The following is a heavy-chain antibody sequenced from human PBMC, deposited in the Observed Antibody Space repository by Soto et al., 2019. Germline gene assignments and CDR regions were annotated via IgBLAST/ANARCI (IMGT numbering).Heavy chain of an antibody. J-gene: IGHJ6*02. CDR2: IDPSDSYT. CDR3: AREGNLEYSSSSSGYYYYYYGMDV. CDR1: GYSFTSYW. V-gene: IGHV5-10-1*01. Sequence: GETLKISCKGSGYSFTSYWISWVRQMPGKGLEWMGRIDPSDSYTNYSPSFQGHVTISADKSISTAYLQWSSLKASDTAMYYCAREGNLEYSSSSSGYYYYYYGMDVWGQGTTVTVSS. D-gene: IGHD6-6*01.